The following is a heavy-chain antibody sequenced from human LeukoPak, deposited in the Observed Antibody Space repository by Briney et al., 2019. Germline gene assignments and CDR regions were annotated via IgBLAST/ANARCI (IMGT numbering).Heavy chain of an antibody. V-gene: IGHV1-69*05. CDR2: IISIFGTA. Sequence: ASVKVSCKASGGTFSSYAISWVRQAPGQGLEWMGGIISIFGTANYAQKFQGRVTITTDESTSTAYMELSSLRSEDTAVYYCARDSRYSGYDNATLGDYWGQGTLVTVSS. CDR1: GGTFSSYA. CDR3: ARDSRYSGYDNATLGDY. D-gene: IGHD5-12*01. J-gene: IGHJ4*02.